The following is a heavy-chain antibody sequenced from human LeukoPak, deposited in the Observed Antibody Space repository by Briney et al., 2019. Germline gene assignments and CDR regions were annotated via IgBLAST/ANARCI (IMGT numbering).Heavy chain of an antibody. CDR3: TRENGDWGDYYFDY. Sequence: GGSLRLSCTASGFTFGDYAMSWVRQAPGKGLEWVGFIGSKAYGGTTEYAASVKGRFTISRDDSKSIAYLQMNSLKTEDTAVYYCTRENGDWGDYYFDYWGQGTLVTVSS. V-gene: IGHV3-49*04. D-gene: IGHD4-17*01. CDR1: GFTFGDYA. J-gene: IGHJ4*02. CDR2: IGSKAYGGTT.